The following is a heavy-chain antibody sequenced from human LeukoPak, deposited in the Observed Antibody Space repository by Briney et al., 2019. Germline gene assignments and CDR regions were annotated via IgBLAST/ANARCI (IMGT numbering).Heavy chain of an antibody. CDR3: ARDLYSSGEGDY. CDR2: IIPIFGTA. V-gene: IGHV1-69*05. CDR1: GGTFSSYA. J-gene: IGHJ4*02. Sequence: SVKVSCKASGGTFSSYAISWVRQAPGQGLEWMGGIIPIFGTANYAQKFQGRVTMTRDTSISTAYMELSRLRSDDTAVYYCARDLYSSGEGDYWGQGTLVTVSS. D-gene: IGHD6-19*01.